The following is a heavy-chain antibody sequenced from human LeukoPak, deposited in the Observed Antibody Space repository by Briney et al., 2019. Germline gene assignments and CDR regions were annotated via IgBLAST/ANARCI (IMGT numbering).Heavy chain of an antibody. CDR2: INHSGST. CDR3: ARDPGLWSGYYRIRYYYGMDV. J-gene: IGHJ6*02. V-gene: IGHV4-34*01. Sequence: SETLSLTCAVYGGSFSGYYWSWIRQPPGKGLEWIGEINHSGSTNYNPSLKSRVTISVDTSKNQFSLRLSSVTAADTAVYYCARDPGLWSGYYRIRYYYGMDVWGQGTTVTVSS. D-gene: IGHD3-3*01. CDR1: GGSFSGYY.